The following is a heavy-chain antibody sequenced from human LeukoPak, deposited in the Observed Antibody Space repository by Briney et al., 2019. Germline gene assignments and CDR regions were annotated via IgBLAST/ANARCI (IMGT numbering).Heavy chain of an antibody. Sequence: PGGSLRLSCAASGFTFSIYAMSWVRQAPGKGLEWVSAISGSGGSTYYADSVKGRFTISRDNSKNTLYLQMNSLRAEDTAVYYCAKDNYDILTGYYRAPHFDYWGQGTLVTVSS. CDR2: ISGSGGST. D-gene: IGHD3-9*01. CDR1: GFTFSIYA. V-gene: IGHV3-23*01. J-gene: IGHJ4*02. CDR3: AKDNYDILTGYYRAPHFDY.